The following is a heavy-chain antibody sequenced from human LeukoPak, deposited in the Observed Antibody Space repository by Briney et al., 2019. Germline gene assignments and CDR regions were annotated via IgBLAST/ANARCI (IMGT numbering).Heavy chain of an antibody. CDR3: AKDLWPPYYYDSNNYHAFDI. Sequence: GGSLRLSCAASGFTFGSYAMSWVRQAPGKGLEWVSTITGSGGSTYYADSVKGRFTISRDNSKNTLYLQMNSLRAEDTAVYYCAKDLWPPYYYDSNNYHAFDIWGQGTMVTAFS. CDR2: ITGSGGST. J-gene: IGHJ3*02. D-gene: IGHD3-22*01. CDR1: GFTFGSYA. V-gene: IGHV3-23*01.